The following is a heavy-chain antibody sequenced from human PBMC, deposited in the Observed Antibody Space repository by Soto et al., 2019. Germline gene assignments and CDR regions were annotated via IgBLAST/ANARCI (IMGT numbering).Heavy chain of an antibody. CDR1: GGTFSSYT. D-gene: IGHD3-22*01. Sequence: QVQVVQSGAEVKKPGSSVKVSCKPSGGTFSSYTINWVRQAPGQGLEWMGGIIPFFGTTNYGQKFQGRVIITADESTGTGYMELSSLRSEDTAMYYCAYRGPSMIVVDRLEDWGQGTLVTVSS. CDR3: AYRGPSMIVVDRLED. CDR2: IIPFFGTT. V-gene: IGHV1-69*01. J-gene: IGHJ4*02.